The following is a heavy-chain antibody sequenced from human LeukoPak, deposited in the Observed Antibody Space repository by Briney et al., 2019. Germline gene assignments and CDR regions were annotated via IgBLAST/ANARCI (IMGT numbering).Heavy chain of an antibody. D-gene: IGHD6-13*01. CDR3: AREGATAGSGYYFDY. CDR1: GFTFSDYY. Sequence: PGGSLRLSCAASGFTFSDYYMSWIRQAPGKGLEWVSYISSSGSTIYYADSVRGRFTISRDNAKNSLCLQMNSLRAEDTAVYYCAREGATAGSGYYFDYWGQGSLVTVSS. CDR2: ISSSGSTI. V-gene: IGHV3-11*04. J-gene: IGHJ4*02.